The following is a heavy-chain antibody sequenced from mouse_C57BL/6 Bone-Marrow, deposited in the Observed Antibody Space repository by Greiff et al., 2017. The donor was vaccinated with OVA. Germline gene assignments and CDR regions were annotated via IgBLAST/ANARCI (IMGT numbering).Heavy chain of an antibody. CDR3: ARDGGYFFEY. Sequence: QVQLKQSGAEVVRPGASVKLSCKASGYTFTDYYINWVKQRPGQGLEWIARIYPGSGNTYYNEKFKGKATLTADKSSNTAYMQLSSLTSEDSAVYFCARDGGYFFEYWGQGTTLTVSS. CDR2: IYPGSGNT. CDR1: GYTFTDYY. V-gene: IGHV1-76*01. D-gene: IGHD1-1*02. J-gene: IGHJ2*01.